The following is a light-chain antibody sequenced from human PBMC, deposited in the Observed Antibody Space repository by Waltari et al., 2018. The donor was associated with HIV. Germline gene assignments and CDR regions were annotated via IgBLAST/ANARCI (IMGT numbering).Light chain of an antibody. Sequence: IQLTQSPPFLPASVGDIVTITCRASQAISTALAWYQQRPGERPRLLMYDASNLESGVPSRFSGSGSGTAFTLTITGLQPEDFGTYYCQHFNNYPRTFGPGTKVDV. CDR3: QHFNNYPRT. V-gene: IGKV1D-13*01. CDR2: DAS. J-gene: IGKJ3*01. CDR1: QAISTA.